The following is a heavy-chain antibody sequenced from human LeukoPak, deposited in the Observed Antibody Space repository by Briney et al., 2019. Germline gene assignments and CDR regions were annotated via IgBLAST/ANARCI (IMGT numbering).Heavy chain of an antibody. Sequence: GASVKVSCKASGYTFTCYYMHWVRQAPGQGLEWMGIINPSRGSTSQAQTFQGRVTMTRDMSTSTVSMELSSLRSEDTAVYYCARDGGDGYKANWFDTWGQGTLVTVSS. CDR3: ARDGGDGYKANWFDT. D-gene: IGHD5-24*01. CDR1: GYTFTCYY. CDR2: INPSRGST. V-gene: IGHV1-46*01. J-gene: IGHJ5*02.